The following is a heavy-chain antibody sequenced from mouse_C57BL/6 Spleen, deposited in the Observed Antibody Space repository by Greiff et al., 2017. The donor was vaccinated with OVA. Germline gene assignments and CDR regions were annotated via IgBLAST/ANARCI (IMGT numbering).Heavy chain of an antibody. D-gene: IGHD1-1*01. CDR1: GYTFTSYW. Sequence: QVQLQQPGAELVKPGASVKMSCKASGYTFTSYWITWVKQRPGQGLEWIGDIYPGSGSTNYNEKFKSKATLTVDTSTSTAYMQLSSLTSEDSAVYYCALYYYGSSPRAMDYWGQGTSVTVSS. CDR3: ALYYYGSSPRAMDY. V-gene: IGHV1-55*01. CDR2: IYPGSGST. J-gene: IGHJ4*01.